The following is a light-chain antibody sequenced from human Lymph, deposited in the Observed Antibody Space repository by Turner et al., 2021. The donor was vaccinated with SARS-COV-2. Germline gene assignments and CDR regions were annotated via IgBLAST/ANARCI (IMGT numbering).Light chain of an antibody. CDR3: AAWDDSLSGRV. CDR2: RNR. J-gene: IGLJ3*02. CDR1: SSNIGSNY. V-gene: IGLV1-47*01. Sequence: QSVLTQPPSASGTPGQRVTIPCSGSSSNIGSNYVYWYQQLPGTAPKLLIYRNRQRPSRVPDRFSGSKSGTSASLAISGLRSEDEADYYCAAWDDSLSGRVFGGGAKLTVL.